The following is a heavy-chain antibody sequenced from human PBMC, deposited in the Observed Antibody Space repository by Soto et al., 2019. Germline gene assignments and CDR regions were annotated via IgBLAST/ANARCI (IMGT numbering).Heavy chain of an antibody. J-gene: IGHJ4*02. D-gene: IGHD6-13*01. CDR2: FDPEDGET. Sequence: ASVKVSCKVSGDTLTELSMHCVRRAPGKGLEWMGGFDPEDGETIYAQKFQGRVTMTEDTSTDTAYMELSSLRSEDTAVYYCATRPGQLVQIDYWGQGTLVTVSS. V-gene: IGHV1-24*01. CDR1: GDTLTELS. CDR3: ATRPGQLVQIDY.